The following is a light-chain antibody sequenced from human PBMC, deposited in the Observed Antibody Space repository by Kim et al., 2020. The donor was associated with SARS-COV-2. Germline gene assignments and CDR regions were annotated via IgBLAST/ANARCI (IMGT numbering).Light chain of an antibody. CDR1: QSFSSVY. V-gene: IGKV3-20*01. CDR2: GAS. J-gene: IGKJ4*01. Sequence: SPGERATLSCRASQSFSSVYLAWYQQKPGQAPRLLLYGASNRDTGIPDRFSGSGSGTEFSLTISRLEPEDFAVYYCQQYFRSPLSFGGGTKVDIK. CDR3: QQYFRSPLS.